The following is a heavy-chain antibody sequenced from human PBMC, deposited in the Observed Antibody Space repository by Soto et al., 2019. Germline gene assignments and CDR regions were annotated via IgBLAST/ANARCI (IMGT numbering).Heavy chain of an antibody. CDR1: VFTFRNYS. V-gene: IGHV3-48*02. CDR3: ARGGTYYDFWSGHPY. Sequence: TGGSLRLSCAASVFTFRNYSMNWVRQAPGKGLEWVSYISGSGDTIYYVDSVKGRFTISRDNAKNSLYLQMNSLRDEDTAMYYCARGGTYYDFWSGHPYWGQGTLVTVSS. J-gene: IGHJ4*02. D-gene: IGHD3-3*01. CDR2: ISGSGDTI.